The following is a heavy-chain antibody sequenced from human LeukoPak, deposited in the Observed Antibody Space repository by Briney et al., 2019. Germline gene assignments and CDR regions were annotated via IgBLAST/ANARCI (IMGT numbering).Heavy chain of an antibody. D-gene: IGHD2-2*01. CDR3: ARDQGCSSTNCYSLFFHY. J-gene: IGHJ4*02. Sequence: GGSLRLSCAASGFTFSTYGMHWVRQAPGKGLEWVALIWYDGSNKYYADSVKGRFTISGDNSKNTLYLQMNSLRAEDTAVYYCARDQGCSSTNCYSLFFHYWGQGTLVTVSS. CDR1: GFTFSTYG. V-gene: IGHV3-33*01. CDR2: IWYDGSNK.